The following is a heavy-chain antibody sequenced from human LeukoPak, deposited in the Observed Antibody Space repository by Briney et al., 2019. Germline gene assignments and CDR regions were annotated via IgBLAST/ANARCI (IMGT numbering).Heavy chain of an antibody. CDR2: FYYSGIT. J-gene: IGHJ2*01. V-gene: IGHV4-39*01. Sequence: PSQTLSLTCTVSGASISSSSYHWGWIRQPPGKGLEWIGSFYYSGITQYNPSLERRVTISVDTSKNQFSLRLGSVTAADTAVYYCARAFRARYFDLWGRGTLVTVSS. CDR3: ARAFRARYFDL. CDR1: GASISSSSYH. D-gene: IGHD2/OR15-2a*01.